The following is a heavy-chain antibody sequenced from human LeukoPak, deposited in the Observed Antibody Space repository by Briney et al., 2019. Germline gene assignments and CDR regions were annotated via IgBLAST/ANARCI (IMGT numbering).Heavy chain of an antibody. Sequence: QPGRSLRLSCGDSTFNFSDYGMHWVRQAPGKGLEWLALISYDGRTKFYADSLKGRFTISRDNSKNTLYLQMNSLRAEDTAIYYCAKGASDFDYWGQGTLVTVSS. D-gene: IGHD1-26*01. J-gene: IGHJ4*02. CDR3: AKGASDFDY. CDR2: ISYDGRTK. CDR1: TFNFSDYG. V-gene: IGHV3-30*18.